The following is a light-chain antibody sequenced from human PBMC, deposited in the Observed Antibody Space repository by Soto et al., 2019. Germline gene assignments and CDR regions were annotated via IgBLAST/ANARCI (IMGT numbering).Light chain of an antibody. CDR2: GAS. Sequence: EIVMTQSLATLSLTTGEGATLSCRASQSVSSNLAWYQQKPGQAPRLLIYGASTRATGIPARFSGSGSGTEFTLTISSLQSEDFAVYYCQQYGCPLITFAGGAMV. CDR1: QSVSSN. V-gene: IGKV3-15*01. J-gene: IGKJ4*01. CDR3: QQYGCPLIT.